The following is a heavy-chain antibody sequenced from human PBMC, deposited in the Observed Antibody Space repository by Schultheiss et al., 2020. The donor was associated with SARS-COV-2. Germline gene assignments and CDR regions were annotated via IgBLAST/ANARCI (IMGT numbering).Heavy chain of an antibody. CDR1: GGSISSYY. J-gene: IGHJ6*02. Sequence: SETLSLTCTVSGGSISSYYWSWIRQPPGKGPEWIGYIYYSGSTYYNPSLKSRVTISVDTSKNQFSLKLSSVTAADTAVYYCARHNGGDGYYWHYYYYGMDVWGQGTTVTVSS. CDR3: ARHNGGDGYYWHYYYYGMDV. CDR2: IYYSGST. D-gene: IGHD3-22*01. V-gene: IGHV4-59*08.